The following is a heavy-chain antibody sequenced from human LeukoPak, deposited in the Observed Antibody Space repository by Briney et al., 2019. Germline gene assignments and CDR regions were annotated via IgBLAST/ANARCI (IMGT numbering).Heavy chain of an antibody. J-gene: IGHJ3*02. D-gene: IGHD1-14*01. CDR1: GGSFSGYY. CDR3: ARDNVYSHDAFDI. CDR2: INHSGST. Sequence: SETLFLTCAVYGGSFSGYYWSWIRQPPGKGLEWIGEINHSGSTNYNPSLKSRVTMSVDTSKNQFSLKLSSVTAADTAVYYCARDNVYSHDAFDIWGQGTMVTVSS. V-gene: IGHV4-34*01.